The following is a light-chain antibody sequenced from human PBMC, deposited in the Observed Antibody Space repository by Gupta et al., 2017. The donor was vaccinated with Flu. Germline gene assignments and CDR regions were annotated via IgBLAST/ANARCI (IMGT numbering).Light chain of an antibody. V-gene: IGLV2-18*01. CDR1: SSDVGSYNR. CDR2: EVS. CDR3: SLYTSSSTFVV. J-gene: IGLJ2*01. Sequence: QSALTQPPSVSGSPGQSVTISCTGTSSDVGSYNRVSWYQQPPGTAPKLMIYEVSNRPSGVPDRFSGSKSGNTASLTISGLQAEDEAEDDCSLYTSSSTFVVFGGGTKLTVL.